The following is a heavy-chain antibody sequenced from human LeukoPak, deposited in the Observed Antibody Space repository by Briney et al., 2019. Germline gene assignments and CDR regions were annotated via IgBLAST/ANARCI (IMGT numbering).Heavy chain of an antibody. CDR3: AKSVKFIRGYSSGPTGVDY. Sequence: GGSLRLSCAASGFTFSDYYMSWIRQAPGKGLEWGALIWYDGSNKYYADSVKGRFTISRDNSKNTLYLQMNSLRAEDTAVYYCAKSVKFIRGYSSGPTGVDYWGQGTLVTVSS. D-gene: IGHD5-18*01. J-gene: IGHJ4*02. CDR1: GFTFSDYY. CDR2: IWYDGSNK. V-gene: IGHV3-30*02.